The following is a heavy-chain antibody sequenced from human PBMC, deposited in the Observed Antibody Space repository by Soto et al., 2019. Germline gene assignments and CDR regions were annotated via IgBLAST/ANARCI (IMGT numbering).Heavy chain of an antibody. J-gene: IGHJ3*02. CDR3: ARLDGSGYSRRYDAFDI. V-gene: IGHV5-51*01. Sequence: GESLKISCKGSGYSFTSYWIGWVRQMPGKGLEWMGIIYPGDSDTRYSPSFQGQVTISADKSISTAYLQWSSLKASDTAMYYCARLDGSGYSRRYDAFDIWGQGTMVTVSS. CDR1: GYSFTSYW. CDR2: IYPGDSDT. D-gene: IGHD3-22*01.